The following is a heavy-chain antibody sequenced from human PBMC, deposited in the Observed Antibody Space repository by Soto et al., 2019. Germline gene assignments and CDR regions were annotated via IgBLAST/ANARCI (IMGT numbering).Heavy chain of an antibody. Sequence: PSETLSLTCTVSGGSISSGGYYWSWIRQNPGKGLEWIGYIYYSGSTYYNPSLKSRVTISVDTSKNQFSLKLSSVTAADTAVYYCARDRRLPAAMKCRLGYACDIWGQGTMVTVSS. CDR3: ARDRRLPAAMKCRLGYACDI. CDR1: GGSISSGGYY. D-gene: IGHD2-2*01. CDR2: IYYSGST. V-gene: IGHV4-31*03. J-gene: IGHJ3*02.